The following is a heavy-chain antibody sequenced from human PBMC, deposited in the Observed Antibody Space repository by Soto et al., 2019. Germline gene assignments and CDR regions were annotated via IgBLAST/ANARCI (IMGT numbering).Heavy chain of an antibody. Sequence: QVQLQESGPGLVKPSETLSLTCTVTGGSTSSYYWSWLRQPPGKGLEWIGYNSYSGSTDYNPSLKSRVTISVDTSKNQFPLKLSSATAADTAVYYCARHGGSYSFDYWGQGTLVTVSS. D-gene: IGHD1-26*01. CDR1: GGSTSSYY. CDR3: ARHGGSYSFDY. J-gene: IGHJ4*02. V-gene: IGHV4-59*08. CDR2: NSYSGST.